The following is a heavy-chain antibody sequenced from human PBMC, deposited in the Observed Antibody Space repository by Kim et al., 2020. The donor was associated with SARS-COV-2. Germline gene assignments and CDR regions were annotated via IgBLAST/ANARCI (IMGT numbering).Heavy chain of an antibody. CDR1: GYTFTSYA. CDR2: INTNTGNP. D-gene: IGHD3-10*01. J-gene: IGHJ5*02. V-gene: IGHV7-4-1*02. CDR3: ARDERNLGGFGELFSPAYWFDP. Sequence: ASVKVSCKASGYTFTSYAMNWVRQAPGQGLEWMGWINTNTGNPTYAQGFTGRFVFSLDTSVSTAYLQISSLKAEDTAVYYCARDERNLGGFGELFSPAYWFDPWGQGTLVTVSS.